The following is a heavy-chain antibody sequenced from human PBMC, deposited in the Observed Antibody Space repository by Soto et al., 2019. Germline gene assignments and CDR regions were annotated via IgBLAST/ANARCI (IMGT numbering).Heavy chain of an antibody. J-gene: IGHJ5*02. D-gene: IGHD2-2*01. V-gene: IGHV4-59*01. CDR2: IYYSGST. CDR1: GCSISSYY. CDR3: AREQVPAALIGWFDP. Sequence: SETLSLTCTVYGCSISSYYWSWIRQPPGKGLEWIGYIYYSGSTNYNPSLKSRVTISVDTSKNQFSLKLSSVTAADTAVYYCAREQVPAALIGWFDPWGQGNLVTV.